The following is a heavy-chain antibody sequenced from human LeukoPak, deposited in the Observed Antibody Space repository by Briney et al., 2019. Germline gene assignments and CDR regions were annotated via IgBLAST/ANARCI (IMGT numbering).Heavy chain of an antibody. CDR1: GGSISSDY. J-gene: IGHJ4*02. CDR2: IYHSGST. Sequence: PSETLSLTCTVSGGSISSDYWSWIRQPPGKGLEWIGYIYHSGSTNYKSSLKSRVTISVDTSKNQFSLKLSSVTAADTAVYYCARGRWFGNYYFDYWGQGTLVIVSS. V-gene: IGHV4-59*01. CDR3: ARGRWFGNYYFDY. D-gene: IGHD3-10*01.